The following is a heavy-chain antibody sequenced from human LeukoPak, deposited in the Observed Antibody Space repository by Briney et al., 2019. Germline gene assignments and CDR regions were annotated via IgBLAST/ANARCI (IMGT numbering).Heavy chain of an antibody. CDR3: AKDYGDAVDY. J-gene: IGHJ4*02. Sequence: GGSLRLSCAASGFTFSSYGMHWVRQAPGKGLEWVAVISYDGSNKYYADSVEGRFTISRDNSKNTLYLQMNSLRAEDTAVYYCAKDYGDAVDYWGQGTLVTVSS. V-gene: IGHV3-30*18. CDR1: GFTFSSYG. CDR2: ISYDGSNK. D-gene: IGHD4-17*01.